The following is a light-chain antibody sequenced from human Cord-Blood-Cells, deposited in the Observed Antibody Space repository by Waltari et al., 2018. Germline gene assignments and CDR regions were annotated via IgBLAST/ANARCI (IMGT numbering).Light chain of an antibody. J-gene: IGLJ3*02. V-gene: IGLV2-14*03. CDR3: SSYTSSSTLGV. CDR1: SSDVGGSNY. Sequence: QSALTQPASVSGSPGQPITISCTGTSSDVGGSNYVSWYKQHPGKAPKLMIYDVRNRPSGVSNRFSGSKSGNTASLTISGLQAEDEADYYCSSYTSSSTLGVFGGGTKLTVL. CDR2: DVR.